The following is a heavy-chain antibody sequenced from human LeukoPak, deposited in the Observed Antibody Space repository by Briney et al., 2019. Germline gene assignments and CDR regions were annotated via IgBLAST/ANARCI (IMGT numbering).Heavy chain of an antibody. CDR1: GNYW. CDR3: VSFYETY. J-gene: IGHJ4*02. CDR2: INSDGSWT. Sequence: GGPLRLSWAASGNYWMHWVGQVQGKGLVWVSHINSDGSWTSYADSVKGRFTISKDNAKNTVYLQMNSLRAEDTAVYYCVSFYETYWGRGTLVTVSS. V-gene: IGHV3-74*01. D-gene: IGHD2/OR15-2a*01.